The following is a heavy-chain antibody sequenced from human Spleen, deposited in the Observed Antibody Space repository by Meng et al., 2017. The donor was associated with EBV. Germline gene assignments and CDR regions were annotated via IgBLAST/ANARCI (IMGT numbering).Heavy chain of an antibody. V-gene: IGHV4-30-2*01. Sequence: HLQLQQSGSGLVKPSQNLSLTCAVSGGSISSGTYSWSWIRQPPGKALEWIGYIYHNGNAKYNPSLKSRVNMSADRSKNQFSLRLTSVTAADTAVFYCARGGGWLPGPHFDYWGQGILVTVSS. CDR2: IYHNGNA. D-gene: IGHD5-12*01. J-gene: IGHJ4*02. CDR1: GGSISSGTYS. CDR3: ARGGGWLPGPHFDY.